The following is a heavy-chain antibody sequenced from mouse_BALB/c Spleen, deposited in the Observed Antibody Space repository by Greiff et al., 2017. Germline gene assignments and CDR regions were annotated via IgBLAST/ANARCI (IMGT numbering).Heavy chain of an antibody. CDR3: ARSYYYRGYFDV. CDR1: GFTFSSFG. J-gene: IGHJ1*01. CDR2: ISSGSSTI. V-gene: IGHV5-17*02. D-gene: IGHD1-1*01. Sequence: EVQGVESGGGLVQPGGSRKLSCAASGFTFSSFGMHWVRQAPEKGLEWVAYISSGSSTIYYADTVKGRFTISRDNPKNTLFLQMTSLRSEDTAMYYCARSYYYRGYFDVWGAGTTVTVSS.